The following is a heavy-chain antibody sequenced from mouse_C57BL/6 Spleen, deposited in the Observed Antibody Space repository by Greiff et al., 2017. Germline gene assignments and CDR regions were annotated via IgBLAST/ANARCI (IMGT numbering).Heavy chain of an antibody. Sequence: QVQLQQSGPGLVQPSQSLSITCTVSGFSLTSYGVHWVRQSPGKGLEWLGVIWSGGSTDYNAAFISRLSISKENSKSQVFLKMTRLQADDTAIYYCARRDGSSDAMDYWGQGTSVTVSS. V-gene: IGHV2-2*01. D-gene: IGHD1-1*01. CDR2: IWSGGST. J-gene: IGHJ4*01. CDR3: ARRDGSSDAMDY. CDR1: GFSLTSYG.